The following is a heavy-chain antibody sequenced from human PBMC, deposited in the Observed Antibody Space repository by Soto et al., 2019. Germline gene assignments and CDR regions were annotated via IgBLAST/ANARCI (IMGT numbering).Heavy chain of an antibody. CDR3: ARDPSREKAYCSGGSCYSNYMDV. CDR2: ISSSSSYI. J-gene: IGHJ6*03. Sequence: PGGSLRLSCAASGFTFSGYSMNWVRQAPGKGLEWVSSISSSSSYIYYADSVKGRFTISRDNAKNSLYLQMNSLRAEDTAVYYCARDPSREKAYCSGGSCYSNYMDVWGKGTTVTVSS. CDR1: GFTFSGYS. V-gene: IGHV3-21*01. D-gene: IGHD2-15*01.